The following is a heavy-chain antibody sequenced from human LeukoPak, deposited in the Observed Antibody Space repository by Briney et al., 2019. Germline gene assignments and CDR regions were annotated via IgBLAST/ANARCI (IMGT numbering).Heavy chain of an antibody. CDR3: ATFGIVANAFDI. Sequence: GRSLRLSCAASGFTFNSYVMLWVRQAPGKGLEWVSVISYDGNNKYYADSVKGRFTISRDNSKNTLYLQMNSLRAEDTAVYYCATFGIVANAFDIWGQGTMVTVSS. J-gene: IGHJ3*02. V-gene: IGHV3-30-3*01. D-gene: IGHD5-12*01. CDR2: ISYDGNNK. CDR1: GFTFNSYV.